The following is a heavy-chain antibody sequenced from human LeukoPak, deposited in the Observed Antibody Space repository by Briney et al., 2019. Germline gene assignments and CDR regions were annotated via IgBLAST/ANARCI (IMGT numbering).Heavy chain of an antibody. Sequence: GGSLRLSCAASGFTFSSYAMSWVRQAPGKGLEWVSAISGSGGSTYYAVSVKGRFTISRDNSKNTLYLQMNSLRAEDTAVYYCAKDGFASGWYAYAFDIWGQGTMVTVSS. CDR3: AKDGFASGWYAYAFDI. V-gene: IGHV3-23*01. CDR2: ISGSGGST. CDR1: GFTFSSYA. J-gene: IGHJ3*02. D-gene: IGHD6-19*01.